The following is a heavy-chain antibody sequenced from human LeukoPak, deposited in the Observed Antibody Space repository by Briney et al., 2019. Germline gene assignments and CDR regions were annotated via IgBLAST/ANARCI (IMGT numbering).Heavy chain of an antibody. D-gene: IGHD1-26*01. J-gene: IGHJ4*02. CDR2: IYYSGST. CDR3: ARDYSGSYYVGYFDY. V-gene: IGHV4-31*03. CDR1: GGSISSGGYY. Sequence: NPSETLSLTCTVSGGSISSGGYYWSWIRQHPGKGLEWIGYIYYSGSTYYNPSLKSRVTISVDTSKNQFSLKLSSVTAADTAVYYCARDYSGSYYVGYFDYWGQGTLVTVSS.